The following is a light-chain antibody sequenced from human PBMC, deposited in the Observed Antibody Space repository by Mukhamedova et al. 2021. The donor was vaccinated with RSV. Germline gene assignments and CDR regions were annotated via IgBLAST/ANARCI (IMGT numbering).Light chain of an antibody. CDR2: DVS. CDR3: SSYTSTTTLYV. J-gene: IGLJ1*01. V-gene: IGLV2-14*03. CDR1: GGYNS. Sequence: GGYNSVSWYQQHPGKAPKLMIYDVSHRPSGVSNRFSGSKSGNMASLTISGLQADDEADYYCSSYTSTTTLYVFGTGTKVTVL.